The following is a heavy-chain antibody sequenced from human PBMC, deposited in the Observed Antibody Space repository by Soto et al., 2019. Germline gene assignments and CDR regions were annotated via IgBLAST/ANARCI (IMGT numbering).Heavy chain of an antibody. V-gene: IGHV3-48*01. CDR3: ARLRGFFYD. J-gene: IGHJ4*02. CDR2: ISSSSSTI. CDR1: GFTVSSNY. D-gene: IGHD3-16*01. Sequence: PGGSLRLSCAASGFTVSSNYMSWVRQAPGKGLEWVSSISSSSSTIYYADSVKGRFTISRDNANNSLYLQMNSLRAEDTAVYYCARLRGFFYDWGQGTLVTVSS.